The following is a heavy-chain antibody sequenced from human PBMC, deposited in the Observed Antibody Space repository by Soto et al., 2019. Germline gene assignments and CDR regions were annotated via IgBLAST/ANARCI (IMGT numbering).Heavy chain of an antibody. CDR3: ARNLDRLEYYGMDF. CDR2: IYPGDSDT. D-gene: IGHD3-16*01. Sequence: GESLKISCKGSGYSFSSYWIGWVRQMPGKGLEWMGIIYPGDSDTRYSPSFQGQVTMSTDKPISTAYLQWSSLKASDTAIYYCARNLDRLEYYGMDFWGQGTTVTVSS. V-gene: IGHV5-51*04. CDR1: GYSFSSYW. J-gene: IGHJ6*02.